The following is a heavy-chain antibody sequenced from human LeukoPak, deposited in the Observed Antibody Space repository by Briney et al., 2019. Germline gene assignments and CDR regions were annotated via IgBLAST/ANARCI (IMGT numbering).Heavy chain of an antibody. Sequence: GGSLRLSCAASGFTFDDYGMSWVRQAPGKGLEWVSGINWNGGSTGYADSVKGRFTISRDNAKNSLYLQMNSLRAEDTALYYCAAQGLDCSGGSCYSGYYYYMDVWGKGTTVTISS. D-gene: IGHD2-15*01. CDR2: INWNGGST. V-gene: IGHV3-20*04. CDR3: AAQGLDCSGGSCYSGYYYYMDV. J-gene: IGHJ6*03. CDR1: GFTFDDYG.